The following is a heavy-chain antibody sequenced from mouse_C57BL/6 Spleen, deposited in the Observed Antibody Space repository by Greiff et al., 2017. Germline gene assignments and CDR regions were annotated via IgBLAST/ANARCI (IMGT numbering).Heavy chain of an antibody. CDR2: IRNKANGYTT. D-gene: IGHD2-4*01. V-gene: IGHV7-3*01. CDR3: ARYGLRRYYAMDY. Sequence: VKVVESGGGLVQPGGSLSLSCAASGFNFTDYYMSWVRQPPGKALEWLGFIRNKANGYTTEYSASVKGRFTISREYCQSILYLQMNALGAEDSATYYSARYGLRRYYAMDYWGQGTSVTVSS. CDR1: GFNFTDYY. J-gene: IGHJ4*01.